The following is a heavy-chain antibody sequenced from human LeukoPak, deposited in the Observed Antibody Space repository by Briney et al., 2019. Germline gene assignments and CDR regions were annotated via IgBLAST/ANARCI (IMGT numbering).Heavy chain of an antibody. CDR2: INSDGSST. D-gene: IGHD3-10*01. Sequence: GGSLRLSCAASGFTFSSYWMHWVRQAPGKGLVWVSRINSDGSSTSYADSVKGRFTISRDNAKNTLYLQMNSLRAEDTAVYYCARGVPLWFGELFGQVDAFDIWGQGTMVTVSS. CDR3: ARGVPLWFGELFGQVDAFDI. V-gene: IGHV3-74*01. CDR1: GFTFSSYW. J-gene: IGHJ3*02.